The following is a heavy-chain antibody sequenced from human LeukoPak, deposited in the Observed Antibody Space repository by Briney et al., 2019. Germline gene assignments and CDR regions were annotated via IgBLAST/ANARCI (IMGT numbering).Heavy chain of an antibody. Sequence: ASVKVSCKASGYTFTGYYMHWVRQAPGQGLEWMGRINPNSSGTNYAQKFQGRVTMTRDTSISTAYMELSRLRSDDTAVYYCARVVHYDSSGYYYFLDYWGQGTLVTVSS. CDR2: INPNSSGT. D-gene: IGHD3-22*01. CDR3: ARVVHYDSSGYYYFLDY. V-gene: IGHV1-2*06. J-gene: IGHJ4*02. CDR1: GYTFTGYY.